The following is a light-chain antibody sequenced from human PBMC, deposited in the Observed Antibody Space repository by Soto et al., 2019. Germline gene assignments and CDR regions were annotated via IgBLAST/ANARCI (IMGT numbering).Light chain of an antibody. CDR3: QQSFSTTWT. V-gene: IGKV1-39*01. J-gene: IGKJ1*01. Sequence: DIQMTQSPSSLSASIGDRVNITCRASQSIISYLNWYQQKPGKAPKRLIYAASSLQSGVPSRFSGAGSGTDFTLTISSLQPEDFATYYCQQSFSTTWTFGRGTKVEIK. CDR1: QSIISY. CDR2: AAS.